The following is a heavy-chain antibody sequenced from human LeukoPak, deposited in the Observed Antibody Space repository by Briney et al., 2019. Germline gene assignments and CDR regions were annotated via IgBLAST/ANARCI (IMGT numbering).Heavy chain of an antibody. CDR3: ASVYSSGWYFDY. J-gene: IGHJ4*02. CDR2: INPKSGGT. Sequence: ALVKVSCKASGYTFTGYYMHWVRQAPGQGLEWMGWINPKSGGTDYAQQFQGRVTMTRDTSISTAYMELSRLRSDDTAVYYCASVYSSGWYFDYWGQGTLVTVTS. CDR1: GYTFTGYY. V-gene: IGHV1-2*02. D-gene: IGHD6-19*01.